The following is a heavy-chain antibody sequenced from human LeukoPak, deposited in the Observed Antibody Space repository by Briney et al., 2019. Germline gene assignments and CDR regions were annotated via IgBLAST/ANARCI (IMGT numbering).Heavy chain of an antibody. J-gene: IGHJ3*02. Sequence: GGSLRLSCAASGFTFSSYSMNWVRQAPGKGLEWVSCISSSSSYIYYADSVKGRFTISRDNPKNSLYLQMNSLRAEDTAVYYCARILNYDSSSYRGHHAFDIWGQGTMVTVSS. CDR3: ARILNYDSSSYRGHHAFDI. CDR1: GFTFSSYS. CDR2: ISSSSSYI. D-gene: IGHD3-22*01. V-gene: IGHV3-21*01.